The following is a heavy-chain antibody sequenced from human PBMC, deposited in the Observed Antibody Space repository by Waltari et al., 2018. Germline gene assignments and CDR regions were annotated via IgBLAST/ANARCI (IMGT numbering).Heavy chain of an antibody. D-gene: IGHD3-3*01. Sequence: QVQLQESGPGLVKPSETLSLTCTVSGGSISSYYWSWIRQPPGKGLEWIGYIYYSGSTNYNPSLKSQVTISVDTSKNQFSLKLSSVTAADTAVYYCARALDFWSGYGAFDIWGQGTMVTVSS. CDR2: IYYSGST. CDR1: GGSISSYY. J-gene: IGHJ3*02. V-gene: IGHV4-59*01. CDR3: ARALDFWSGYGAFDI.